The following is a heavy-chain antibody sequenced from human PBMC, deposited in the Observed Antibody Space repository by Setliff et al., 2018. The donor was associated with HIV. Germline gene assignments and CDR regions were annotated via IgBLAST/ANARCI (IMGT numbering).Heavy chain of an antibody. Sequence: PSETLSLTCTVSGVSINSTDHYWGWIRQSPGKRLEWIGSVSQSGSTYYNPSLKSRITISVDRSKNLFSLKLISMTAADTAMYYCARHDFWSGYHNWFDPWGQGTLVTVSS. D-gene: IGHD3-3*01. CDR1: GVSINSTDHY. J-gene: IGHJ5*02. CDR2: VSQSGST. CDR3: ARHDFWSGYHNWFDP. V-gene: IGHV4-39*01.